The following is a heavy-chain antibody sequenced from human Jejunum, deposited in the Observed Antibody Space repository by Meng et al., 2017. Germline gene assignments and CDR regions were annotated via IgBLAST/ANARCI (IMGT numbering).Heavy chain of an antibody. CDR3: ARGYSSGWYRIGYFDL. Sequence: SETLSLTCTVSGGSISSYYWSWIRQPPGKGLEWIGYIYYSGSTNYNPSLKSRVTISVDTSKNQFSLKLSSVTAADTAVYYCARGYSSGWYRIGYFDLWGLGTLVTVS. D-gene: IGHD6-19*01. CDR1: GGSISSYY. V-gene: IGHV4-59*01. J-gene: IGHJ2*01. CDR2: IYYSGST.